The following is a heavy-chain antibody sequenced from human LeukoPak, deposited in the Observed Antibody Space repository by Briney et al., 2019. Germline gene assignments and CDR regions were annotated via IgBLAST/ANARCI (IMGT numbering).Heavy chain of an antibody. CDR2: VYRSGST. CDR3: ARRGTSGWAYYFDF. D-gene: IGHD6-19*01. CDR1: GDSISSSSNY. V-gene: IGHV4-39*01. J-gene: IGHJ4*02. Sequence: SETLSLTCDVSGDSISSSSNYWGWVRHLPGKGLEWIGSVYRSGSTYYNPSLKSRVTISVDTSKNKFTLNLTSVTAADTAVYHCARRGTSGWAYYFDFWGPGSLLTVSS.